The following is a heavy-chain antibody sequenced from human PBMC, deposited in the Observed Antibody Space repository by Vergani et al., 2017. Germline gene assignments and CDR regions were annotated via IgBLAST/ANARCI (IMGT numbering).Heavy chain of an antibody. CDR2: ISYDGSNK. CDR3: AREVGGYCSSTSCYLSAFDI. CDR1: GFTFSSYA. Sequence: QVQLVESGGGVVQPGRSLRLSCAASGFTFSSYAMHWVRQAPGKGLEWVAVISYDGSNKYYADSVKGRFTISRESSKNTLYLQMNSLRAKDTAVYYCAREVGGYCSSTSCYLSAFDIWGQGTMVTVSS. D-gene: IGHD2-2*01. V-gene: IGHV3-30-3*01. J-gene: IGHJ3*02.